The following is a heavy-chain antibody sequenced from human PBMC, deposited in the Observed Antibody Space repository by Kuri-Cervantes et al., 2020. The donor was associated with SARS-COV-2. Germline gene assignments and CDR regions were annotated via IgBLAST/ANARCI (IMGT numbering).Heavy chain of an antibody. CDR2: ISGSGGST. D-gene: IGHD2-15*01. CDR1: GVTFSSYA. J-gene: IGHJ1*01. CDR3: AKWGGYCSGGSCSLPFQH. V-gene: IGHV3-23*01. Sequence: GGSLRLSCAASGVTFSSYAMSWVRQAPGKGLEWVSAISGSGGSTYYADSVKGRFAISRDNSKNTLYLQMNSLRAEDTAVYYCAKWGGYCSGGSCSLPFQHWGQGTLVTVSS.